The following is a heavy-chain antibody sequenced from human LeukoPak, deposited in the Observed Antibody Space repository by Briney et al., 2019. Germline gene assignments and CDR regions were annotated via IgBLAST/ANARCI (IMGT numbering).Heavy chain of an antibody. CDR1: GFTFSRHG. V-gene: IGHV3-7*05. D-gene: IGHD2-15*01. CDR2: IKQDGSEK. Sequence: PGGSLRLSCEGSGFTFSRHGMHWVRQAPGKGLEWVANIKQDGSEKYYVDSVKGRFTISRDNAKNSLYLQMNSLRAEDTAVYYCARVGYYHGFCWGQGTLVTVSS. J-gene: IGHJ4*02. CDR3: ARVGYYHGFC.